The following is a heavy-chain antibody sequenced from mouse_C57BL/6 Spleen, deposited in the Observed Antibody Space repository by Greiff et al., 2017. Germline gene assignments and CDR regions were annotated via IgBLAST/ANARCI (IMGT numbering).Heavy chain of an antibody. J-gene: IGHJ1*03. Sequence: EVQLVESGGGLVKPGGSLKLSCAASGFTFSDYGMHWVRQAPEKGLEWVAYISSGGSTIDYADTVKGRFTISRDNANTTLFLQMTSLRSEDTAMYYCAREDYYGSSYFWYFDVWGTGTTVTVSS. D-gene: IGHD1-1*01. CDR1: GFTFSDYG. V-gene: IGHV5-17*01. CDR2: ISSGGSTI. CDR3: AREDYYGSSYFWYFDV.